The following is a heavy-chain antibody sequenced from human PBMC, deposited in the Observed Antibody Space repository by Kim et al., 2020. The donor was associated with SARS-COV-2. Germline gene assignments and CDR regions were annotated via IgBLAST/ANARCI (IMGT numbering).Heavy chain of an antibody. CDR1: GFTFSSYA. CDR3: AKEISGTSSGSLDL. D-gene: IGHD1-1*01. V-gene: IGHV3-23*01. CDR2: ITGTGDST. J-gene: IGHJ3*01. Sequence: GGSLRLSCAASGFTFSSYAINWVRQAPGKGLEWLSGITGTGDSTFYAESVKGRFSISRDNSRNTVYLQLNSLRAADTAIYYCAKEISGTSSGSLDLWGHGTKVTVSS.